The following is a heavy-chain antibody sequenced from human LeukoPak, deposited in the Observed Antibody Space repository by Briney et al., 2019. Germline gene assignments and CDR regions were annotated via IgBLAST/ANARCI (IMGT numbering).Heavy chain of an antibody. CDR2: IYYSGST. J-gene: IGHJ3*02. Sequence: SYTIPFSCTFSFSFISCSSYYWRWIRQPPGEWLEHIGSIYYSGSTYYNPSLKSRVTISVDTSKNQFSLKLSSVTAADTAVYYCARHVSVGKTGAFDIWGQGTMVTVSS. CDR3: ARHVSVGKTGAFDI. D-gene: IGHD2-2*01. V-gene: IGHV4-39*01. CDR1: FSFISCSSYY.